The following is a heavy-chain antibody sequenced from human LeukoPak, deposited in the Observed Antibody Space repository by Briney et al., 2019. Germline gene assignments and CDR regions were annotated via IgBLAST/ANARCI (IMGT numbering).Heavy chain of an antibody. J-gene: IGHJ5*02. CDR2: ISSSGSTI. CDR3: AREIRYCSGGSCSNWFDP. V-gene: IGHV3-48*04. CDR1: GFTFSSYS. D-gene: IGHD2-15*01. Sequence: GGSLRLSCAASGFTFSSYSMNWVRQAPGKGLEWVSYISSSGSTIYYADSVKGRFTISRDNAKNSLYLQMTSLRAEDTAVYYCAREIRYCSGGSCSNWFDPWGQGTLVTVSS.